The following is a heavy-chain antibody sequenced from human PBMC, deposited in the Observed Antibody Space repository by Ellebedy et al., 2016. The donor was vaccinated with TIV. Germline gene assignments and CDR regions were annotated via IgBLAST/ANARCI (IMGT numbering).Heavy chain of an antibody. Sequence: AASVKVSCKASGYTFTSYYMHWVRQAPGQGLEWMGIINLSGGGTTYAQKFQGRVTMTRDTSTSTVYMELSSLRSEDTAVYYCARDFGSSWLYYYYGMDVWGQGTTVTVSS. CDR1: GYTFTSYY. V-gene: IGHV1-46*01. CDR2: INLSGGGT. D-gene: IGHD6-13*01. J-gene: IGHJ6*02. CDR3: ARDFGSSWLYYYYGMDV.